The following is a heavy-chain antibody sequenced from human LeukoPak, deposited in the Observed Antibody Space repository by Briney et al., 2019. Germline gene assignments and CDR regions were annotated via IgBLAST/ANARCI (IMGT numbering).Heavy chain of an antibody. Sequence: PGGSLRLSCTVSGFTFRSAWMSWVRQAPGKGLEWVGRIRSQTDGGTTDHGAPVQGRFTISRDDSQSTVYLQMTSLKIEDTAVYFCTTAPDSGSRDDYWGQGTLVTVSS. CDR1: GFTFRSAW. CDR2: IRSQTDGGTT. CDR3: TTAPDSGSRDDY. J-gene: IGHJ4*02. V-gene: IGHV3-15*01. D-gene: IGHD1-26*01.